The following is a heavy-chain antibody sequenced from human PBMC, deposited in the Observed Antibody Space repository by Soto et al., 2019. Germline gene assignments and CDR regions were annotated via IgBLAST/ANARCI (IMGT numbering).Heavy chain of an antibody. CDR3: ARDTDYDFWSGYPVGDYYYYGMDV. CDR2: MSAYNGNT. CDR1: GYSFTSFD. Sequence: ASVTVSCKSFGYSFTSFDVHWVRQASGQGLEWMGWMSAYNGNTNYAQKLQGRVTMTTDTSTSTAYMELRSLRSDDTAVYYCARDTDYDFWSGYPVGDYYYYGMDVWGQETTVTVSS. J-gene: IGHJ6*02. D-gene: IGHD3-3*01. V-gene: IGHV1-18*01.